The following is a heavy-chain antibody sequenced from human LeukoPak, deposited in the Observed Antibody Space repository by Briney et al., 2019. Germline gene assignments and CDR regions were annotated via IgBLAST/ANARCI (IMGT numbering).Heavy chain of an antibody. CDR1: GGTFSSYA. D-gene: IGHD3-22*01. CDR3: ARSDVPDFGHYDSSGFDY. J-gene: IGHJ4*02. CDR2: IIPILGIA. Sequence: GASVKVSCNASGGTFSSYAISWVRQAPGQGLEWMGRIIPILGIANYAQKFQGRVTITADKSTSTAYMELSSLRSEDTAVYYCARSDVPDFGHYDSSGFDYWGQGTLVTVSS. V-gene: IGHV1-69*04.